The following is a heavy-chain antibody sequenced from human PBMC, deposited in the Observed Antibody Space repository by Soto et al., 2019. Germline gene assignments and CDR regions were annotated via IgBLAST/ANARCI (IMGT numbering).Heavy chain of an antibody. J-gene: IGHJ4*02. CDR3: AKSLLRRQQLVTVDY. Sequence: QVQLVESGGGVVQPGRSLRLSCAASGFTFSSYGMHWVRQAPGKGLEWVAVISYDGSNKYYADSVKGRFTISRDNSKNTLYLQMNSLRAEDRAVYYCAKSLLRRQQLVTVDYWGQGTLVTVSS. CDR2: ISYDGSNK. CDR1: GFTFSSYG. D-gene: IGHD6-13*01. V-gene: IGHV3-30*18.